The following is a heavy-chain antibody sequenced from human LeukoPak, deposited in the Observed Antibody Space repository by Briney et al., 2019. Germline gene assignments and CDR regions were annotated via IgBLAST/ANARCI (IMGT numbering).Heavy chain of an antibody. CDR3: ARQDGRLRLGELSLSPIDY. CDR2: IYYSGST. J-gene: IGHJ4*02. V-gene: IGHV4-61*08. Sequence: SETLSLTCTVSGGSINSGDYYWSWIRQPPGKGLEWIGYIYYSGSTNYNPSLKSRVTISVDTSKNQFSLKLSSVTAADTAVYYCARQDGRLRLGELSLSPIDYWGQGTLVTVSS. CDR1: GGSINSGDYY. D-gene: IGHD3-16*02.